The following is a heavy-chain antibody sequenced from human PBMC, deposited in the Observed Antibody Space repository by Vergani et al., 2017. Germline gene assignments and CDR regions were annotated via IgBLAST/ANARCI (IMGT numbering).Heavy chain of an antibody. D-gene: IGHD3-10*01. V-gene: IGHV4-59*01. Sequence: QVQLQESGPGLVKPSETLSLTCTVSGGSISSYYWSWIRQPPGKGLEWIGDIYYSGSTNYNPSLKSRVTISVDTSKNQFSLKLSSVTASDTAVYYCARDSPCYGSGSGWFDPWGQGTLVTVSS. CDR2: IYYSGST. CDR1: GGSISSYY. J-gene: IGHJ5*02. CDR3: ARDSPCYGSGSGWFDP.